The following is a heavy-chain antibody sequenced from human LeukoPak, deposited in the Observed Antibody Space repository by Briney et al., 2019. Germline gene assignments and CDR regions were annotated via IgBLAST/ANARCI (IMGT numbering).Heavy chain of an antibody. CDR1: GYTLTESS. Sequence: ASVKVSCKVSGYTLTESSMHWVRQGPGKGLEWMGGFDPEDAETIYAQKFQGRVTLTEDTSTDTAYMELSSLRSEDTAVYYCAIEGSKSRYFDWLQTWGQGTLATVSS. CDR3: AIEGSKSRYFDWLQT. J-gene: IGHJ5*02. D-gene: IGHD3-9*01. V-gene: IGHV1-24*01. CDR2: FDPEDAET.